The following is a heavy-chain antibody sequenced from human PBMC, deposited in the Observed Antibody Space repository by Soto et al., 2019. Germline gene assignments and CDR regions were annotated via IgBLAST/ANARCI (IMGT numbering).Heavy chain of an antibody. V-gene: IGHV1-24*01. CDR1: GYTLTELS. CDR3: ATDMVSYASSWYVEYFQH. D-gene: IGHD6-13*01. CDR2: FDPEDGET. Sequence: ASVKVSCKVSGYTLTELSMHWVRQAPGKGLEWMGGFDPEDGETIYAQKFQGRVTMTEDTSTDTAYMELSSLRSEDTAVYYCATDMVSYASSWYVEYFQHWGQGTRVTVSS. J-gene: IGHJ1*01.